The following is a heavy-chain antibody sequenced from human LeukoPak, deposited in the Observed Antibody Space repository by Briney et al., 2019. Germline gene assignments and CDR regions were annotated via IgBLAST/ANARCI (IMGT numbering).Heavy chain of an antibody. CDR1: GFTVSSNY. J-gene: IGHJ4*02. Sequence: GGSLRLSCAASGFTVSSNYMSWVRQAPGKGLEWVSVIYSGGSTYYADSVKGRFTISRDNSKNTLYLQMNSLRAEDTAVYYCARVSVGATFDYWGQGTLVTVSS. D-gene: IGHD1-26*01. CDR3: ARVSVGATFDY. V-gene: IGHV3-66*01. CDR2: IYSGGST.